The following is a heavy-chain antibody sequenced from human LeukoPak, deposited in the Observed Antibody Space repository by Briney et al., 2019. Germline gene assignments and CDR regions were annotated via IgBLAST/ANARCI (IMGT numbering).Heavy chain of an antibody. J-gene: IGHJ4*02. D-gene: IGHD6-13*01. CDR1: GFTFSRYA. V-gene: IGHV3-33*05. Sequence: GGSLRLSCVTSGFTFSRYAMHWVRQAPGKGLQWVTVTSYDGSDTYYADSVKGRFTLSRDNAKNSLYLQMNSLRAEDTAVYYCASSSWYYYFDYWGQGTLVTVSS. CDR2: TSYDGSDT. CDR3: ASSSWYYYFDY.